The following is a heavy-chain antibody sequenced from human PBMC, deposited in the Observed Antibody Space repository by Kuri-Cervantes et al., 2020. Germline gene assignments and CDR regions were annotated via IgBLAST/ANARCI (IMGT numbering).Heavy chain of an antibody. CDR2: IYTSGST. Sequence: SETLSLTCTVSGGSISSGSYYWSWIRQPAGKGLEWIGRIYTSGSTNYNPSLKSRVTISVDTSKNQFSLKLSSVTAADTAVYYCARRYYGSDAFDIWGQGTTVTVSS. CDR1: GGSISSGSYY. V-gene: IGHV4-61*02. J-gene: IGHJ3*02. D-gene: IGHD3-10*01. CDR3: ARRYYGSDAFDI.